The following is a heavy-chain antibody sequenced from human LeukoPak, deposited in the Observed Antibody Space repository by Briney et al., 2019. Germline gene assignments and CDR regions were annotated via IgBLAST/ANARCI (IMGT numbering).Heavy chain of an antibody. D-gene: IGHD3-22*01. Sequence: PVGSLRPSRAASGFTFSSYSMNWVRQAPGKGLEWVSYISSSSSTIYYADSVKGRFTISRENAKNSLYLQMNSLRAEDTAAYYCARDLYYYDSSSWSYFQHWGQGTLVTVSS. CDR2: ISSSSSTI. J-gene: IGHJ1*01. V-gene: IGHV3-48*01. CDR3: ARDLYYYDSSSWSYFQH. CDR1: GFTFSSYS.